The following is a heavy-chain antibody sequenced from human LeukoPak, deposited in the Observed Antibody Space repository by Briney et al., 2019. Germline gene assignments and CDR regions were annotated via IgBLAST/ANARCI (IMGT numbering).Heavy chain of an antibody. Sequence: GASVKVSCKASGYTFTGYYMHWVRQAPGQGLEWMGWINPNSGGTNYAQKFQGWVTMTRDTSISTAYMELSRLRSDDTAVYYCARDVGRYYDILTGTAGMDVWGQGTTVTVSS. CDR3: ARDVGRYYDILTGTAGMDV. D-gene: IGHD3-9*01. CDR2: INPNSGGT. CDR1: GYTFTGYY. V-gene: IGHV1-2*04. J-gene: IGHJ6*02.